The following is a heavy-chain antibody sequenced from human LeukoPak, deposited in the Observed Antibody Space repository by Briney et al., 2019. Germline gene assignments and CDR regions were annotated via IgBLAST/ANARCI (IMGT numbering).Heavy chain of an antibody. D-gene: IGHD1-26*01. CDR1: GFTFSDYY. J-gene: IGHJ4*02. CDR3: ARVVRWELLFFDY. V-gene: IGHV3-11*04. CDR2: ISSSGSTI. Sequence: GGSLRLSCAASGFTFSDYYMSWIRQAPGKGLEWVSYISSSGSTIYYADSVKGRFTISRDNAKNSLYLQMNSLRAEDTAVYYCARVVRWELLFFDYWGQETLVTVSS.